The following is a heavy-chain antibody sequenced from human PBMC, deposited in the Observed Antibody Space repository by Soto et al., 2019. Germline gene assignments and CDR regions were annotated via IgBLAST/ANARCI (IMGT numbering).Heavy chain of an antibody. V-gene: IGHV5-10-1*01. CDR2: IDPSDSYT. CDR3: ASHRESVSWFDP. D-gene: IGHD4-17*01. CDR1: GYSFTSYW. Sequence: GESLRISCKVSGYSFTSYWLIWVLQMPGKGLEWMGRIDPSDSYTNYSPSFQGHVTISADKSISTAYLQWSSLKASDTAMYYCASHRESVSWFDPWGQGTMVTVSS. J-gene: IGHJ5*02.